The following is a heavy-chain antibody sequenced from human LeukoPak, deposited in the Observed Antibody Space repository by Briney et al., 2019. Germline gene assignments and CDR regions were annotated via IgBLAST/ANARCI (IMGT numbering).Heavy chain of an antibody. CDR2: ISAYNGHT. CDR3: ARGDCSSDTCYLPEYFQH. V-gene: IGHV1-18*01. D-gene: IGHD2-15*01. CDR1: GYTLISYS. Sequence: ASVKVSCKASGYTLISYSISWVRQAPGQGLEWMGWISAYNGHTNYAQKLQGRVTMTTDTSTSTAYMELRSLRPDDTAVCYCARGDCSSDTCYLPEYFQHWGQGTLVTVSS. J-gene: IGHJ1*01.